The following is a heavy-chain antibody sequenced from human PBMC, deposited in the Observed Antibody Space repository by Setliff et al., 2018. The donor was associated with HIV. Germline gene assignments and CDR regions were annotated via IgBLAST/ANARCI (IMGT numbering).Heavy chain of an antibody. Sequence: GGSLRLSCAASGFTFSSYAMSWVRQAPGKGLEWVSAISGSGGSTYYADSVKGRFTISRDNSKNTLYLQMNSLKAEDTAVYYCAKDPRAAVATICDYWGQGTLVTVSS. CDR1: GFTFSSYA. J-gene: IGHJ4*02. V-gene: IGHV3-23*01. CDR2: ISGSGGST. CDR3: AKDPRAAVATICDY. D-gene: IGHD5-12*01.